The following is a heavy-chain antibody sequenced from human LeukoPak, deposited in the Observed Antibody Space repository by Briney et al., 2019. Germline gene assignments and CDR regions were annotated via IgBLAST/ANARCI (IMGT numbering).Heavy chain of an antibody. Sequence: SVKVSCKASGGTFSSYAISWVRQAPGQGLEWMGGIIPIFGTANYAQKFQGRVTITADESTSTAYMELSSLRSEDTAVYYCARESDYGSGSYRHFDYWGQGTLVTVSS. V-gene: IGHV1-69*13. CDR1: GGTFSSYA. CDR2: IIPIFGTA. J-gene: IGHJ4*02. CDR3: ARESDYGSGSYRHFDY. D-gene: IGHD3-10*01.